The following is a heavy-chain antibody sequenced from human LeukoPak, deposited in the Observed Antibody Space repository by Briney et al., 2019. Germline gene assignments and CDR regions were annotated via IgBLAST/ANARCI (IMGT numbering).Heavy chain of an antibody. J-gene: IGHJ4*02. CDR1: GGSFSGYY. CDR2: IYYSGST. D-gene: IGHD7-27*01. V-gene: IGHV4-59*01. Sequence: PSETLSLTCAVYGGSFSGYYWSWIRQPPGKGLEWIGYIYYSGSTNYNPSLKSRVTISVDTSKNQFSLKLSSVTAADTAVYYCAINTGDQDYWGQGTLVTVSS. CDR3: AINTGDQDY.